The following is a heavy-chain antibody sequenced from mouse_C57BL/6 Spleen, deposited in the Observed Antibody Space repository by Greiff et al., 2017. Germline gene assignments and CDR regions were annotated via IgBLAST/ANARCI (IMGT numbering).Heavy chain of an antibody. Sequence: EVQLQQSGPELVKPGASVKISCKASGYSFTGYYMNWVKQSPEKSLEWIGEINPSTGDTTYKQKFKAKATLTVDKSSSTAYMQLKSLTSEDSAVYYCARPSRRGYAMDYWGQGTSVTVSS. CDR2: INPSTGDT. V-gene: IGHV1-42*01. J-gene: IGHJ4*01. D-gene: IGHD3-3*01. CDR3: ARPSRRGYAMDY. CDR1: GYSFTGYY.